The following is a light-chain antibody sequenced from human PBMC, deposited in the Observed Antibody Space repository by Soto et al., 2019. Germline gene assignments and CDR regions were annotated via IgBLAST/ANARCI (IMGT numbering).Light chain of an antibody. CDR3: QQRSSWPPSLT. Sequence: IVLTQSPATLSLFPGERATLSCRASQSVNSDLAWYQQKPGQAPRLLIYGASNRATGIPARFSGSGSGTDFTLTISSLEPEDFAIYYCQQRSSWPPSLTFGGGTKVDIK. CDR2: GAS. V-gene: IGKV3-11*01. J-gene: IGKJ4*01. CDR1: QSVNSD.